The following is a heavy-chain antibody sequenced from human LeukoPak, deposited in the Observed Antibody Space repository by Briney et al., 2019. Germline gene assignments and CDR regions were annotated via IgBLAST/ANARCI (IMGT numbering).Heavy chain of an antibody. V-gene: IGHV1-2*06. Sequence: ASVKFSCKASGYTFTGYYMHWVRQAPGQGLEWMGRINPNSGGTNYAQKFQGRVTMTRDTSISTAYMELSRLRSDDTAVYYCARVIFGDSNAIDYWGQGTLVTVSS. CDR3: ARVIFGDSNAIDY. D-gene: IGHD3-3*01. CDR1: GYTFTGYY. CDR2: INPNSGGT. J-gene: IGHJ4*02.